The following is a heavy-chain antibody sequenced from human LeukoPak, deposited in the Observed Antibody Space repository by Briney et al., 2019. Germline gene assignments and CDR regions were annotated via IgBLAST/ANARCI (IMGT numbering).Heavy chain of an antibody. J-gene: IGHJ5*02. CDR3: ARVSCTSTSCPGWIDP. Sequence: KTSETLSLTCTVSGGSISSYYWSWIRQPPGKGLDWIGYIYYSGTTNYNSSLKSRVTISLDTSKKQLSLKLSSVTAADTAVYYCARVSCTSTSCPGWIDPWGQGTLVTVSS. D-gene: IGHD2-2*01. V-gene: IGHV4-59*01. CDR1: GGSISSYY. CDR2: IYYSGTT.